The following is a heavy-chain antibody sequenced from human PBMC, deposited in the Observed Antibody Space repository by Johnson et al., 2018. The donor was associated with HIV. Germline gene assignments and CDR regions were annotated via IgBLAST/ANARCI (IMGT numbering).Heavy chain of an antibody. J-gene: IGHJ3*02. D-gene: IGHD3-9*01. CDR1: GFTFSSHG. Sequence: QVQLVESGGGVVQPGRSLRLPCATSGFTFSSHGMHWVRQAPGKGLEWVAFIRYDGSNKYYADSVKGRFTISRDNSKNTLYLQMNSLRAEDTAVYYCARAWGSRDILTALRGAFDIWGQGTMVTVSS. CDR2: IRYDGSNK. CDR3: ARAWGSRDILTALRGAFDI. V-gene: IGHV3-30*19.